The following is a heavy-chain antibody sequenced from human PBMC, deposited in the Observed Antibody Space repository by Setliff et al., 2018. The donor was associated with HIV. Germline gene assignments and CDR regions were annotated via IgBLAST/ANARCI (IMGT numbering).Heavy chain of an antibody. CDR3: ANRLYYYDSSGSLREEGFDP. J-gene: IGHJ5*02. D-gene: IGHD3-22*01. CDR1: GGSVTNTKSY. V-gene: IGHV4-39*01. Sequence: SETLSLTCTVSGGSVTNTKSYWGWIRQPPGKGLEWIASISHSGNTYYNPSLNSRVTISLDTSKNQFSLKLTSVTAADAAVYYCANRLYYYDSSGSLREEGFDPWGQGTLVTVSS. CDR2: ISHSGNT.